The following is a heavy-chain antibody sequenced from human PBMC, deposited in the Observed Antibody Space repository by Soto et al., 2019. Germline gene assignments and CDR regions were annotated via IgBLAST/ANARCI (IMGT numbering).Heavy chain of an antibody. CDR3: ARASYLNPAFDI. V-gene: IGHV1-8*01. CDR1: GYTFTSYD. J-gene: IGHJ3*02. D-gene: IGHD3-10*01. CDR2: VNPNSGNT. Sequence: QVQLVQSGAEVKRPGASVKVSCKASGYTFTSYDFNWVRQAPGQGLEWMGWVNPNSGNTDYAQKFQGRVTMTRNTSIRAAYMELISLRSEDTAVYYCARASYLNPAFDIWGQGTMFTVSS.